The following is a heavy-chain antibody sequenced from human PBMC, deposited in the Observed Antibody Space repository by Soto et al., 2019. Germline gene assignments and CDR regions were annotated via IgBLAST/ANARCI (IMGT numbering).Heavy chain of an antibody. CDR3: ARGLTITMVRGVIFDWFDP. J-gene: IGHJ5*02. CDR1: GFTFDDYG. CDR2: INWNGGST. V-gene: IGHV3-20*01. Sequence: GGSLRLSCAASGFTFDDYGMSWVRQAPGKGLEWVSGINWNGGSTGYADSVKGRFTISRDNAKNSLYLQMNSLRAEDTALYHCARGLTITMVRGVIFDWFDPWGQGTLVTVSS. D-gene: IGHD3-10*01.